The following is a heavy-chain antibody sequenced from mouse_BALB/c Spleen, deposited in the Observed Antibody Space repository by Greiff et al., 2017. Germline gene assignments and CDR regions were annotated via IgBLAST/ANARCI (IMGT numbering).Heavy chain of an antibody. CDR3: AKNGLLRLGAMDY. CDR2: IWRGGST. V-gene: IGHV2-5-1*01. Sequence: QVQLQQSGPSLVQPSQSLSITCTVSGFSLTSYGVHWVRQSPGKGLEWLGVIWRGGSTDYNAAFMSRLSITKDNSKSQVFFKMNSLQADDTAIYYCAKNGLLRLGAMDYWGQGTSVTVSS. CDR1: GFSLTSYG. J-gene: IGHJ4*01. D-gene: IGHD1-2*01.